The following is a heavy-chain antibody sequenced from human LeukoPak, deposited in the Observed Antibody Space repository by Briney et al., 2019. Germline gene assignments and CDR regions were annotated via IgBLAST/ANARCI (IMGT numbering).Heavy chain of an antibody. Sequence: SETLSLTCAVYGGSFSGYYWSWIRQPPGKGLEWIGEINHSGSTNYNPSLKSRVTISVDTSKNQFSLKLGSVTAADTAVYYCARGRQTYYYDSSGNGPFDYWGQGTLVTVSS. D-gene: IGHD3-22*01. CDR1: GGSFSGYY. CDR3: ARGRQTYYYDSSGNGPFDY. J-gene: IGHJ4*02. V-gene: IGHV4-34*01. CDR2: INHSGST.